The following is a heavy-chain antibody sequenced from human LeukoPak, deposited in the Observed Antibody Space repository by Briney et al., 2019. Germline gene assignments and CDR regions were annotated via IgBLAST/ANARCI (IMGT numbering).Heavy chain of an antibody. Sequence: ASVKVSCKASGGTFSSYAISWVRQAPGQGLEWMGGIIPIFGTANYAQKFQGRVTITADESTSTAYMELSSLRSEDTAVYYCARAELSRDGSTSFDYWGQGTLVTVSS. CDR3: ARAELSRDGSTSFDY. CDR1: GGTFSSYA. CDR2: IIPIFGTA. D-gene: IGHD5-24*01. V-gene: IGHV1-69*13. J-gene: IGHJ4*02.